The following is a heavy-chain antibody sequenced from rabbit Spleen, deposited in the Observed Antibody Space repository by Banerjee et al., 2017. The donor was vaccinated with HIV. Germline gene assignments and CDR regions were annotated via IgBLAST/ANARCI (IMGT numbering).Heavy chain of an antibody. Sequence: QEQLEESGGDLVKPEGSLTLTCTASGFSFSSSYYMCWVRQAPGKGLEWIACIAGGSSGTTYYASWAKGRFTISKASSTTVTLQLNSLTAADTATYFCARDTGVTGDGYPFNLWGQGTLVTVS. D-gene: IGHD6-1*01. CDR2: IAGGSSGTT. J-gene: IGHJ4*01. CDR3: ARDTGVTGDGYPFNL. CDR1: GFSFSSSYY. V-gene: IGHV1S45*01.